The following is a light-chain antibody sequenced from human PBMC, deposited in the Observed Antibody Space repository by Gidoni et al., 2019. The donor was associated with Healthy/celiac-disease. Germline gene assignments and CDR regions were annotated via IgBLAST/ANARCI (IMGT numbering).Light chain of an antibody. J-gene: IGKJ4*01. CDR1: QGISSY. V-gene: IGKV1-8*01. CDR2: AAS. CDR3: QQYYSYLALT. Sequence: SQGISSYLAWYQQKPGKAPKLLIYAASTLQSGVPSRFSGSGSGTDFTLTISCLQSEDFATYYCQQYYSYLALTFGGVTKVEIK.